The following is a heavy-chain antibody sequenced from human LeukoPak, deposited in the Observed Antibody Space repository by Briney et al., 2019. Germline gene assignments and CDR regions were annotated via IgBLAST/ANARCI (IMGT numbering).Heavy chain of an antibody. CDR1: GFIIISYR. Sequence: GGSLRLSCAASGFIIISYRMSWVRQAPGKGLEWVANIKQDGSEKYYVDSVKGRFTISRDNAKNSLYLQMNSLRAEDTAVYYCARVSCSSTSCLPYYYYYMDVWGKGTTVTVSS. CDR3: ARVSCSSTSCLPYYYYYMDV. D-gene: IGHD2-2*01. J-gene: IGHJ6*03. CDR2: IKQDGSEK. V-gene: IGHV3-7*01.